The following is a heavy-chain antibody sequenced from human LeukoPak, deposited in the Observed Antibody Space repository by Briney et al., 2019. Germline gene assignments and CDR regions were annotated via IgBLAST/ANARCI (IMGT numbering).Heavy chain of an antibody. D-gene: IGHD4-17*01. V-gene: IGHV3-30-3*01. CDR3: ARVYGDYARVLYYYYGMDV. CDR1: GFTFSSYA. CDR2: ISYDGSNK. J-gene: IGHJ6*02. Sequence: GGSLRLSCAASGFTFSSYAMHWVRQAPGKGLEWVEVISYDGSNKYYADSVKGRFTISRDNSKNTLYLQMNSLRAEDTAVYYCARVYGDYARVLYYYYGMDVWGQGTTVTVSS.